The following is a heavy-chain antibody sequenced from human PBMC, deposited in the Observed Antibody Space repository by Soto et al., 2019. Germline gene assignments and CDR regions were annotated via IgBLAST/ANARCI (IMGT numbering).Heavy chain of an antibody. CDR1: GFTFDDYV. D-gene: IGHD2-15*01. Sequence: GGSLRLSCAASGFTFDDYVMHWVRQVPGRGLEWVSGISWNSNNIDYADSVKGRFTISRDNAKNTLYLQMNSLRAEDTAVYYCAKVVAANPYYYYAMDVWGQGTTVTVSS. CDR3: AKVVAANPYYYYAMDV. J-gene: IGHJ6*02. CDR2: ISWNSNNI. V-gene: IGHV3-9*01.